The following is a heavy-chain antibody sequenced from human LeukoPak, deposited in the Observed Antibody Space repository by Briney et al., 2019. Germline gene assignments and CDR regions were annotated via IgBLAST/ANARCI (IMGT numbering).Heavy chain of an antibody. CDR2: IYYSGST. D-gene: IGHD3-10*01. V-gene: IGHV4-59*01. CDR1: GGSISSYY. Sequence: SETLSLTCTVSGGSISSYYWSWIRQPPGKGLEWIGYIYYSGSTNYNPSLKSRVTISVDTSKNQFSLKLSSVTAADTAVYYCARDRGPRLLWFGETLWGQGTLVTVSS. J-gene: IGHJ4*02. CDR3: ARDRGPRLLWFGETL.